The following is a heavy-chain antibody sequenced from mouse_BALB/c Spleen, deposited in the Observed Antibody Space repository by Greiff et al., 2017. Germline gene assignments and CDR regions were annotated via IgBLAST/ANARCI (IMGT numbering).Heavy chain of an antibody. CDR3: ASYDYDGAWFAY. J-gene: IGHJ3*01. Sequence: EVKLVESGGGLVKPGGSLKLSCAASGFTFSSYAMSWVRQTPEKRLEWVASISSGGSTYYPDSVKGRFTISRDNARNILYLQMSSLRSEDTAMYYCASYDYDGAWFAYWGQGTLVTVSA. V-gene: IGHV5-6-5*01. CDR2: ISSGGST. CDR1: GFTFSSYA. D-gene: IGHD2-4*01.